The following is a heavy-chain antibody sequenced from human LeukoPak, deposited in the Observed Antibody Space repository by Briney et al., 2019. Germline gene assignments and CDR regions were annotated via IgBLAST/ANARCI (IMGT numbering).Heavy chain of an antibody. J-gene: IGHJ4*02. V-gene: IGHV3-7*01. CDR2: IKQDGSEK. D-gene: IGHD6-13*01. CDR3: ARVGYSSSWSPSDY. Sequence: PGGSLGLSCAASGFTFSSYWMSWVRQAPGKGLEWVANIKQDGSEKYYVDSLKGRFTISRDNAKNSLYLQMNSLRAEDTAVYYCARVGYSSSWSPSDYWGQGALVTVSS. CDR1: GFTFSSYW.